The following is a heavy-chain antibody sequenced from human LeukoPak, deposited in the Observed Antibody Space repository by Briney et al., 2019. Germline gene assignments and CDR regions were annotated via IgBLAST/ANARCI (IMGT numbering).Heavy chain of an antibody. CDR2: ICGSHDST. D-gene: IGHD2-2*01. V-gene: IGHV3-23*01. Sequence: GALRLSFGGSGFTFRNYAMSWVRPAPGEGLGGVLTICGSHDSTDYADSVKGRFTISRDNSKNTLYLQMNSLRAEDTAVYYCAKDGHCSTTTCSTAKFDYWGQGTLVTVSS. J-gene: IGHJ4*02. CDR3: AKDGHCSTTTCSTAKFDY. CDR1: GFTFRNYA.